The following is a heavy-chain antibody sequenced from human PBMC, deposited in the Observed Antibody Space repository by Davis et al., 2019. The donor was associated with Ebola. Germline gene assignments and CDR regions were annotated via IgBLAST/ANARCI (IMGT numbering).Heavy chain of an antibody. Sequence: SVKVSCKASGGTFSSYAISWVRQAPGQGLEWMGGIIPIFGTANYAQKFQGRITITADESTSTAYMELSSLRSEDTAVYYCATDSGTQQRGKYFQHWGQGTLVTVSS. J-gene: IGHJ1*01. CDR3: ATDSGTQQRGKYFQH. CDR2: IIPIFGTA. D-gene: IGHD6-13*01. CDR1: GGTFSSYA. V-gene: IGHV1-69*13.